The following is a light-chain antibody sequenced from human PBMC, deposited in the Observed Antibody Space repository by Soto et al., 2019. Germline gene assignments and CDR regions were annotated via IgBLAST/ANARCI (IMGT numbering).Light chain of an antibody. CDR2: DVS. J-gene: IGLJ1*01. CDR1: SSDVGSYNH. Sequence: QSVLTQPASVSGSPGQSITISCTGTSSDVGSYNHVSWYQQHPGKAPKLMIYDVSNRPSGVSNRFFGSKSDNTASLTISGLQAEDEADYYCTSYASSSTYVFGIGTKVTVL. V-gene: IGLV2-14*03. CDR3: TSYASSSTYV.